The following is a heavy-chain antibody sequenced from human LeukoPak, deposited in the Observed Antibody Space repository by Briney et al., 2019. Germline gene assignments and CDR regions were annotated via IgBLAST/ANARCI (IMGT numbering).Heavy chain of an antibody. Sequence: AGGSLRLSCAASGFTFSSYEMNWVRQAPGKGLEWVSYISSSGSTIYYADSMKGRFTISRDNAKNSLYLQMNSLRAEDTAVYYCAIGGHGPIDYWGQGTLVTVSS. J-gene: IGHJ4*02. D-gene: IGHD4-23*01. CDR3: AIGGHGPIDY. CDR1: GFTFSSYE. CDR2: ISSSGSTI. V-gene: IGHV3-48*03.